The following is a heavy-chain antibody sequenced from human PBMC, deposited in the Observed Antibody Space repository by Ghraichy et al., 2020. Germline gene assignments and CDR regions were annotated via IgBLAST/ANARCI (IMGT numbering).Heavy chain of an antibody. V-gene: IGHV4-34*01. CDR2: INHSGST. CDR3: ARVYKGGFWSGFYTASDY. J-gene: IGHJ4*02. Sequence: SQTLSLTCAVYGGSFSGYYWSWIRQPPGKGLEWIGEINHSGSTNYNPSLKSRVTISVDTSKNQFSLKLSSVTAADTAVYYCARVYKGGFWSGFYTASDYWGQGTLVTVSA. D-gene: IGHD3-3*01. CDR1: GGSFSGYY.